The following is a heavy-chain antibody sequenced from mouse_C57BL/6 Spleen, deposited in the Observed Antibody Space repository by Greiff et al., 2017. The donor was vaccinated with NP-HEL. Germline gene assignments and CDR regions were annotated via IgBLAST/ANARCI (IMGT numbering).Heavy chain of an antibody. V-gene: IGHV1-52*01. CDR3: ARSGDGSSTFDY. Sequence: VQLQQPGAELVRPGSSVKLSCKASGYTFTSYWMHWVKQRPIQGLEWIGNIDPSDSETHYNQKFKDKATLTVDKSSSTAYMQLSSLTSEDSAVYYCARSGDGSSTFDYWGQGTTLTVSS. CDR2: IDPSDSET. CDR1: GYTFTSYW. D-gene: IGHD1-1*01. J-gene: IGHJ2*01.